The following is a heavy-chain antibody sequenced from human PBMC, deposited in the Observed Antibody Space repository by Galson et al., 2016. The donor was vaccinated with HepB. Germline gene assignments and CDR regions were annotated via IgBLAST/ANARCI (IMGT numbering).Heavy chain of an antibody. CDR2: ISGSAGTT. J-gene: IGHJ6*02. D-gene: IGHD1-1*01. Sequence: SLRLSCAASGFTFRSHAMSWVRQAPGKGLEWVSSISGSAGTTFYADPVQGRFTISRDKSKNTLALQMNTLRDEDTAVYYCARYQGLIPRFNFALDGWGQGTTVTVSS. CDR3: ARYQGLIPRFNFALDG. CDR1: GFTFRSHA. V-gene: IGHV3-23*01.